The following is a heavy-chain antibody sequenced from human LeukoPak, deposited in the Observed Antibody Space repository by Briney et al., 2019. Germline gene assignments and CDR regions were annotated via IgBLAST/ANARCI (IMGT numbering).Heavy chain of an antibody. CDR1: GFTFDDYA. CDR2: ISWNCGSI. Sequence: GRSLRLSCAASGFTFDDYAMHWVRQAPGKGLAWVSGISWNCGSIGYADSVKGRFPISRDNAKNSLYLQMNSLRAEDTALYYCAKDTTGWSEYMDVWGKGTTVTISS. CDR3: AKDTTGWSEYMDV. V-gene: IGHV3-9*01. J-gene: IGHJ6*03. D-gene: IGHD1-1*01.